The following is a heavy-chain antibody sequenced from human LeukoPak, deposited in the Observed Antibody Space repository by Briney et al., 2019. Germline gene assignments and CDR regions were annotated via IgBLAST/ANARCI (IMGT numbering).Heavy chain of an antibody. CDR3: AREDGGNSEYYFDY. CDR2: IYYSGST. D-gene: IGHD4-23*01. V-gene: IGHV4-39*07. CDR1: GGSISSSSYY. Sequence: SETLSLTYTVSGGSISSSSYYWGWIRQPPGKGLEWIGSIYYSGSTYYNPSLKSRVTISVDTSKNQFSLKLSSVTAADTAVYYCAREDGGNSEYYFDYWGQGTLVTVSS. J-gene: IGHJ4*02.